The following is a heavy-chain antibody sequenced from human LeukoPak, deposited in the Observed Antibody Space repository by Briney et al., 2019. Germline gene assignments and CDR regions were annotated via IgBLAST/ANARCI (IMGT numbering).Heavy chain of an antibody. CDR2: INTNSGGT. Sequence: ASVKVSCKASGYTFIDYYIHWVRQAPGQGLEWMGWINTNSGGTNSAQKFQGRVTMTRYTSISTAYMELSRLRSDDTAVYYCARAGVYFDSSGPPTGYWGQGTLVTVSS. V-gene: IGHV1-2*02. J-gene: IGHJ4*02. CDR1: GYTFIDYY. CDR3: ARAGVYFDSSGPPTGY. D-gene: IGHD3-22*01.